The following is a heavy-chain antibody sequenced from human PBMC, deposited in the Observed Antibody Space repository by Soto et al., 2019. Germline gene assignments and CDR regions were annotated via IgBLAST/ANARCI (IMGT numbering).Heavy chain of an antibody. CDR3: ARRQKNYDFWSGYTRGYYFDY. Sequence: SETLSLTCAVYGGSFSGYYWSWIRQPPGKGLEWIGEINHSGSTNYNPSLKSRVTISVDTSKNQFSLKLSSVTAADTAVYYCARRQKNYDFWSGYTRGYYFDYWGQGTLVTVSS. CDR1: GGSFSGYY. V-gene: IGHV4-34*01. D-gene: IGHD3-3*01. CDR2: INHSGST. J-gene: IGHJ4*02.